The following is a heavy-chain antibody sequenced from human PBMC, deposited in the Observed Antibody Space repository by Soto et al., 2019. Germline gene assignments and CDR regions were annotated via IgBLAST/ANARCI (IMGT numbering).Heavy chain of an antibody. CDR1: AFTFSSYA. D-gene: IGHD3-22*01. CDR3: AKHYHYDSGNYFDY. CDR2: ISGRGIST. V-gene: IGHV3-23*01. Sequence: GGSLRLSCAASAFTFSSYAMSWVRQSPGKGLEWVSAISGRGISTYYADSVKGRFTISRDNSKNTLYLQMNSLRAEDTAIYYCAKHYHYDSGNYFDYWGQGTLVTVSS. J-gene: IGHJ4*02.